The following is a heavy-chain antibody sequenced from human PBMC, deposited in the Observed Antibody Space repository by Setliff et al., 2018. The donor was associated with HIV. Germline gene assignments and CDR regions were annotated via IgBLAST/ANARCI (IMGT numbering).Heavy chain of an antibody. CDR1: GDSVSSGAYY. Sequence: SETLSLTCTVSGDSVSSGAYYWSWIRQLPGKGLEYIGYISYRGTTYYNPSLKNRVTLSLDKSENQFSLRLSSVAAADTAVYYCARVKIVDTATITGLFYYHYIDVWGKGTTVTVSS. V-gene: IGHV4-31*03. CDR2: ISYRGTT. D-gene: IGHD5-18*01. J-gene: IGHJ6*03. CDR3: ARVKIVDTATITGLFYYHYIDV.